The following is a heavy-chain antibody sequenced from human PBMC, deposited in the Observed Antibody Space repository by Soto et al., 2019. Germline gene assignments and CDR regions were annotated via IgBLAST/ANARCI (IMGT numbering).Heavy chain of an antibody. CDR3: ARDGHRSGDY. V-gene: IGHV1-2*02. J-gene: IGHJ4*02. CDR1: EYRFTAYY. D-gene: IGHD1-26*01. Sequence: QVQLVQSGAEVKKPGASVKVSCKASEYRFTAYYIHWVRQAPGQGLEWMGLINPNTCDTNYAQNFQGRVTMTRDTSISTAYMELSRLRSDDTAIYYCARDGHRSGDYWGQGTLVTVSS. CDR2: INPNTCDT.